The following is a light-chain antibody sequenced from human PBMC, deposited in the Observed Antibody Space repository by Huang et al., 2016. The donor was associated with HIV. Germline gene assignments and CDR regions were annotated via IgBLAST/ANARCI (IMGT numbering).Light chain of an antibody. Sequence: EIVLTQSPVTLFLSPGERATLYCRASQSVTDFLAWYKQKPGQAPRLLIYGAPNRATGIPARFSGSGSGTDFTLTISSLEPEYFAVYYCQQRSTWPFTFGPGTKVDVK. V-gene: IGKV3-11*01. CDR2: GAP. CDR1: QSVTDF. CDR3: QQRSTWPFT. J-gene: IGKJ3*01.